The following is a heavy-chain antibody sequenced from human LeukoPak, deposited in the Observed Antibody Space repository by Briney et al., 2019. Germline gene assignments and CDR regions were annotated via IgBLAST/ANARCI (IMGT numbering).Heavy chain of an antibody. D-gene: IGHD1-26*01. V-gene: IGHV4-59*01. J-gene: IGHJ4*02. Sequence: SETLSLACTLSGGSISSYYWSWIRQPPGKGLEWIGYIYYIVSTNYNTSLKRRVIISVDTSKNQFSLKLSSVAAADTARYYCARGRYSGSYYYFDYWGQRTLVTVSS. CDR2: IYYIVST. CDR3: ARGRYSGSYYYFDY. CDR1: GGSISSYY.